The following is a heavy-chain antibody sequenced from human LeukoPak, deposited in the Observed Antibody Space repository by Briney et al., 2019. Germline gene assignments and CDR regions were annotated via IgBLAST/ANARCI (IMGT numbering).Heavy chain of an antibody. CDR1: GGSISSGSYY. J-gene: IGHJ4*02. D-gene: IGHD3-22*01. Sequence: SQTLSLTCTVSGGSISSGSYYWSWIRQHPGKGLEWIGYIYYSGSTYYNPSLKSRVTISVDTSKNQFSLKLSSVTAADTAVYYCASHYYDSSGYNVDYWGQGTLVTVSS. CDR2: IYYSGST. V-gene: IGHV4-31*03. CDR3: ASHYYDSSGYNVDY.